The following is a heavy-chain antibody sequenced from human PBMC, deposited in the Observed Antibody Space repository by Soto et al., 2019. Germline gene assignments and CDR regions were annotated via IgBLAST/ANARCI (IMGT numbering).Heavy chain of an antibody. CDR3: ARDPDYDFWSGYVDV. CDR2: ISYDGSNT. Sequence: GGSLRPSCVASGFTFSSYGMHWVRQAPGKGLEWVAIISYDGSNTYYADSVKGRFTISRDNSKNTLYLQMNSLRAEDTAVYYCARDPDYDFWSGYVDVWGQGTTVTVSS. D-gene: IGHD3-3*01. J-gene: IGHJ6*02. CDR1: GFTFSSYG. V-gene: IGHV3-30*03.